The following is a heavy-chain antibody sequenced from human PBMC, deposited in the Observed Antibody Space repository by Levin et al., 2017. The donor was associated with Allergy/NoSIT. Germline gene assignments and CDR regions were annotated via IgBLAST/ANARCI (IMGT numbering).Heavy chain of an antibody. V-gene: IGHV5-51*01. CDR1: GYSFTSYW. CDR2: IYPGDSDT. CDR3: ARQSFSGGNVQQAFDY. Sequence: GGSLRLSCKGSGYSFTSYWIGWVRQMPGKGLEWMGIIYPGDSDTRYSPSFQGQVTISADKSISTAYLQWSSLKASDTAMYYCARQSFSGGNVQQAFDYWGQGTLVTVSS. D-gene: IGHD4-23*01. J-gene: IGHJ4*02.